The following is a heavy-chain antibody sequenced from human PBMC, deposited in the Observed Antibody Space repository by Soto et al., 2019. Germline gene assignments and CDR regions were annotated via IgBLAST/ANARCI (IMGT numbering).Heavy chain of an antibody. CDR3: ARGGTIFGVASRGFDP. D-gene: IGHD3-3*01. J-gene: IGHJ5*02. V-gene: IGHV3-74*01. CDR1: GFTFSSYW. CDR2: INSDGSST. Sequence: EVQLVESGGGLVQPGGSLRLSCAASGFTFSSYWMHWVRQAPGKGPVWVSRINSDGSSTSYADSVKGRFTISRDSAKNTLYLQMNSLRAEDTAVYYCARGGTIFGVASRGFDPWGQGNLVTVSS.